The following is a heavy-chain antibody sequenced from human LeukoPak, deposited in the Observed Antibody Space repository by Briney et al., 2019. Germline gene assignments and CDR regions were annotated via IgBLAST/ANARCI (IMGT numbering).Heavy chain of an antibody. J-gene: IGHJ5*02. D-gene: IGHD6-13*01. Sequence: VASVTVSCKASGYPFTSYYMNWVRHAPGQGLEWMGIINPNGGSTTYAQRFQGRVSMTRDTSTSTVYMELTSLRSDDTAVYYCARDPISSNWPRGHWFDPWGQGTLVTVSS. CDR1: GYPFTSYY. CDR3: ARDPISSNWPRGHWFDP. CDR2: INPNGGST. V-gene: IGHV1-46*01.